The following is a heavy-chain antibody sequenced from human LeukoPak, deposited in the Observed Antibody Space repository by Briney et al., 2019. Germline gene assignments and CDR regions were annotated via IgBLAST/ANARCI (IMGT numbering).Heavy chain of an antibody. J-gene: IGHJ5*02. CDR1: GGSISSGGYS. Sequence: SQTLSLTCAVSGGSISSGGYSWSWIRQPPGKGLEWIGYIYHSGSTYYNPSLKSRATISVDRSKNQFSLKLSSVTAADTAVYYCARAVGYCSGGSCDNWFDPWGQGTLVTVSS. CDR3: ARAVGYCSGGSCDNWFDP. D-gene: IGHD2-15*01. CDR2: IYHSGST. V-gene: IGHV4-30-2*01.